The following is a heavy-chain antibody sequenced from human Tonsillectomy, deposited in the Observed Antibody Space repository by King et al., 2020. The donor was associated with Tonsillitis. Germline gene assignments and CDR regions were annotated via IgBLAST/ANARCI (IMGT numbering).Heavy chain of an antibody. V-gene: IGHV1-18*04. D-gene: IGHD3-22*01. CDR1: GYTFTSYG. CDR3: ARDWGIYYYDSSGYWGPYYFDY. CDR2: ISAYNGNT. J-gene: IGHJ4*02. Sequence: QLVQSGAEVKKPGASVKVSCKASGYTFTSYGISWVRQAPGQGLEWMGWISAYNGNTNYAQKLQGRVTMTTDTSTSTDYMELRSLRSDDTAVYYCARDWGIYYYDSSGYWGPYYFDYWGQGTLVTVSS.